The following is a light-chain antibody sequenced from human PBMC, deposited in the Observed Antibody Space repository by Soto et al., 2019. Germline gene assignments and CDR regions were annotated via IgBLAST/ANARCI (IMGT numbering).Light chain of an antibody. CDR1: SSNIGSNT. V-gene: IGLV1-44*01. J-gene: IGLJ3*02. Sequence: QSVLTQPPSASRTPGQRVTISCSGNSSNIGSNTGNWYQQLPGTAPKLLIYSNNRRPSGVPDRFSGSKSGTAASLAISGLQSDDEAYYYCAAWDDSLNGQVFGGGTKLTVL. CDR2: SNN. CDR3: AAWDDSLNGQV.